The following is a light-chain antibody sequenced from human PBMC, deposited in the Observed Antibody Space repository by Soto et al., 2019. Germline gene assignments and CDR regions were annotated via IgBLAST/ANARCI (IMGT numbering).Light chain of an antibody. CDR2: DAS. J-gene: IGKJ2*01. CDR3: QQYKSGYT. CDR1: QTISGW. V-gene: IGKV1-5*01. Sequence: DIQMTQSPSTLSASVGDRVTITCRASQTISGWLAWYQQKPGKAPKLLIYDASTLESGVPSRFSGSESETEFTLTISSLQPADLATYYCQQYKSGYTFGQGNKLAIK.